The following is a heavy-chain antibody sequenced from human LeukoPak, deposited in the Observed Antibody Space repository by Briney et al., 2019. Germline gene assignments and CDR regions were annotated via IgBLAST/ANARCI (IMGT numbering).Heavy chain of an antibody. CDR1: GGSISSSIYY. J-gene: IGHJ5*02. V-gene: IGHV4-39*07. D-gene: IGHD1-26*01. CDR3: AKNGQSGFSFDP. CDR2: SSDSGGT. Sequence: SETLSLTCIVSGGSISSSIYYWAWIRQSPGKGLEWIGESSDSGGTKFNPSLKSRVTISADTSKNQFSLKLSSVTAADTAVYHCAKNGQSGFSFDPWGQGTLVTVSS.